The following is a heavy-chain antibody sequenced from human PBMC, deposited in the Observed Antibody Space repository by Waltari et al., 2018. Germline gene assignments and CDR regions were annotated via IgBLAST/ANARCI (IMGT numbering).Heavy chain of an antibody. D-gene: IGHD4-17*01. V-gene: IGHV4-59*11. Sequence: QVQLQESGPGLVKPSETLSLTCTVSGGSISSHYWSWIRQPPGKGLEWIGYLYYSGSTNYNPSLKSRVTISVDTSKNQFSLKLSSVTAADTAVYYCARSPGDYGDYGAVDIWGQGTMVTVSS. J-gene: IGHJ3*02. CDR3: ARSPGDYGDYGAVDI. CDR2: LYYSGST. CDR1: GGSISSHY.